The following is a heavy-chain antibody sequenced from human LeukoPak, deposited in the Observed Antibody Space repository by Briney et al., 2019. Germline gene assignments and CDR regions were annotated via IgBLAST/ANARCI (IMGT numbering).Heavy chain of an antibody. V-gene: IGHV1-8*01. D-gene: IGHD3-22*01. Sequence: GASVKVSCKASGYTFNSYDINWVRQATGQGLEWVGWMNPHSGNKAYAQRFQGRVSLTRNTSISTAYMELSSLRSEDTAVYCCARLPYYYNSSDYALWGQGTLVTVSS. CDR1: GYTFNSYD. CDR3: ARLPYYYNSSDYAL. CDR2: MNPHSGNK. J-gene: IGHJ4*02.